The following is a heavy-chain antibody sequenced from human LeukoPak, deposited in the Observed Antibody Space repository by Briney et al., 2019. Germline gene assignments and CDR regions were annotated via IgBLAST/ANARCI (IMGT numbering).Heavy chain of an antibody. CDR3: ARATGIAAAGS. D-gene: IGHD6-13*01. CDR2: INTDGSST. Sequence: PGGSLRLSCAASGFTFSSYWMHWVRQAPGKGLVWVSRINTDGSSTSYADSVKGRFTISRDNAMNTLYLQMNSLRAEDTAVYYCARATGIAAAGSWGQGTLVTVSS. CDR1: GFTFSSYW. V-gene: IGHV3-74*01. J-gene: IGHJ5*02.